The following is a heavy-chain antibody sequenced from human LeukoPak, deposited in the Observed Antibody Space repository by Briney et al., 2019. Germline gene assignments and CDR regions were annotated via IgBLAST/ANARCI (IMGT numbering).Heavy chain of an antibody. V-gene: IGHV4-39*01. Sequence: SETLSLTCAVSGGSINSPTYYWGWIRQPPGKGLEWIGSIYYRGSTYDNPSLKSRVTISVDTSKNEFSLRVTSVTAADTTVYYCARLVGYSYGYSTYYFDYWGQGTLVAVSS. CDR3: ARLVGYSYGYSTYYFDY. CDR1: GGSINSPTYY. J-gene: IGHJ4*02. CDR2: IYYRGST. D-gene: IGHD5-18*01.